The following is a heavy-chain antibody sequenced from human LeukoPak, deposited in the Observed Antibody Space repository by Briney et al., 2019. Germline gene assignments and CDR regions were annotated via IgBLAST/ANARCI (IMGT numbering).Heavy chain of an antibody. J-gene: IGHJ4*02. CDR1: GFTFSSFS. CDR3: ARESPFSARGQPADY. CDR2: ISSSSKKI. Sequence: GGSLRLSCAASGFTFSSFSMNWVRQAPGKGLEWISLISSSSKKIYYVDSVKGRFTIFRDNAKNSLFLQMHSLSAEDTAVYYCARESPFSARGQPADYWGQGTLVTVSS. D-gene: IGHD6-6*01. V-gene: IGHV3-48*04.